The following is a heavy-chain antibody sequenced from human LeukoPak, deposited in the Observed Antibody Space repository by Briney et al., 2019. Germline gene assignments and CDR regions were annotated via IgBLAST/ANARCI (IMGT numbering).Heavy chain of an antibody. V-gene: IGHV3-30*18. Sequence: GGSLRLSCAASGFTFNNYGMHWVRQAPGKGLEWVAVISYDGRNKHYPDSVKGRFTITRDISTDTLWLQMDSLRTEDTAVYYCAKGPLRGTAAAIDYWGQGTLATVSS. CDR2: ISYDGRNK. CDR1: GFTFNNYG. J-gene: IGHJ4*02. CDR3: AKGPLRGTAAAIDY. D-gene: IGHD2-2*01.